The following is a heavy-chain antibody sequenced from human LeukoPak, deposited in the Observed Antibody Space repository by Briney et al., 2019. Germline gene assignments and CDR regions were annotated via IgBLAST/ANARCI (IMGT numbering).Heavy chain of an antibody. V-gene: IGHV3-30*18. Sequence: GGSLRLSCAASGFTFSSYGMHWVRQAPGKGLEWVAVISYDGSNKYYADSVKGRFTISRDNSKNTLYLQMNSLRAEDTAVYYCAKGECSSTSCHDAFDIWGQGTMVTASS. CDR1: GFTFSSYG. CDR2: ISYDGSNK. J-gene: IGHJ3*02. CDR3: AKGECSSTSCHDAFDI. D-gene: IGHD2-2*01.